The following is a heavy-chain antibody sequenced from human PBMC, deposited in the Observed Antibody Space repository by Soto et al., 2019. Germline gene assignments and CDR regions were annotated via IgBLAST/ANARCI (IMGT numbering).Heavy chain of an antibody. CDR1: GGTFSSYA. CDR3: ARAVTMVRGVITTLDAFDI. CDR2: INPNFGTA. Sequence: SVKVSCKASGGTFSSYAISWVRQAPGQGLEWMGWINPNFGTANYAQKFQGRVTITRDTSMSTAYMELSRLRSDDTAVYYCARAVTMVRGVITTLDAFDIWGQGTMVTVSS. V-gene: IGHV1-69*05. J-gene: IGHJ3*02. D-gene: IGHD3-10*01.